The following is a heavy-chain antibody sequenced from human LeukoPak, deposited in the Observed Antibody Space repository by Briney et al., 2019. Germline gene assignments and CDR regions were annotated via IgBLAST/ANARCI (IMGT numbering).Heavy chain of an antibody. CDR3: ARAAIAVAGDYHYHYMDV. J-gene: IGHJ6*03. Sequence: ASVKVSCKASGYTFTGHYMHWVRQAPGQGLGWMGWISPSSGDTDYAQRFQGRVTMTRDTSISTAYMELRRLRSDDTAVYYCARAAIAVAGDYHYHYMDVWGKGTTVTVSS. V-gene: IGHV1-2*02. CDR2: ISPSSGDT. CDR1: GYTFTGHY. D-gene: IGHD6-19*01.